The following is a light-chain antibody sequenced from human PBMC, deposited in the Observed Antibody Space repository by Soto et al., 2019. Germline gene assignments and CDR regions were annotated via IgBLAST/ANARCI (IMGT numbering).Light chain of an antibody. CDR2: VAS. Sequence: EIVLTQSPATLSLSPGERATLSCRASQSVSNYLAWYQQKPGQAPRLLIYVASNRATGIPARFTGSGSGTDFTLTIDRLEPEDFAVYYCQHYVSPWTFGQGTKVDIK. CDR3: QHYVSPWT. J-gene: IGKJ1*01. V-gene: IGKV3-11*01. CDR1: QSVSNY.